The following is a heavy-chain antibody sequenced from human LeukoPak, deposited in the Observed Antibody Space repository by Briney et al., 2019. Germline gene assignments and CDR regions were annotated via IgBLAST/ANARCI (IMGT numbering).Heavy chain of an antibody. CDR2: ISGSGGGT. D-gene: IGHD2/OR15-2a*01. V-gene: IGHV3-23*01. Sequence: GGSLRLSCAASGFTFSSYAMSWVRQAPGKGLEWVSAISGSGGGTYYADSVKDRFTISKDNAKNTVYLQMNSLRAEDTAVYYCVSFYETYWGRGTLVTVSS. J-gene: IGHJ4*02. CDR1: GFTFSSYA. CDR3: VSFYETY.